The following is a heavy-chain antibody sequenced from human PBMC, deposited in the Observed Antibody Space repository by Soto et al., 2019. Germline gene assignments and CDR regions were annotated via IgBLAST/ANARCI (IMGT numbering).Heavy chain of an antibody. D-gene: IGHD3-10*01. CDR3: TTGTYGREVWFGYPSYLDV. CDR2: IKSKTDGGTT. J-gene: IGHJ6*01. V-gene: IGHV3-15*07. CDR1: GFTFSNAW. Sequence: GGSLRLSCAASGFTFSNAWMNWVRQAPGKGLEWVGRIKSKTDGGTTDYAAPVKGRFTISIDDSKNTLDLQMNSLKTEDTSVYYCTTGTYGREVWFGYPSYLDVWGQGTTVTVSS.